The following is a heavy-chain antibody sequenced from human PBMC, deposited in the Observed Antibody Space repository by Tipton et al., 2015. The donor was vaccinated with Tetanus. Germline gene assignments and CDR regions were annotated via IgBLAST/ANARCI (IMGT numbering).Heavy chain of an antibody. CDR3: ARARQQQLTTDY. V-gene: IGHV4-59*01. CDR1: GGSISSYY. CDR2: IYYSGST. J-gene: IGHJ4*02. D-gene: IGHD6-13*01. Sequence: TLSLTCTVSGGSISSYYWSWIRQPPGKGLEWIGYIYYSGSTNYNPSLKSRVTISVDTSKNQFSLKLSSVTAADTAVYYCARARQQQLTTDYWGQGTLVTVSS.